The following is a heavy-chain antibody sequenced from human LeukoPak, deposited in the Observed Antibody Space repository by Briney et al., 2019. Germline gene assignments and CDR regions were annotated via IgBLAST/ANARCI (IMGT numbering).Heavy chain of an antibody. CDR3: ASTHYYDTSGYYFPA. CDR2: IYYSGST. D-gene: IGHD3-22*01. Sequence: SETLSLTCTVSGDSISSYYWSWIRHPPGKGLEWIGYIYYSGSTNYNPSLKSRVTISVDTSKNQFSLKLTSVTAADTAVYYCASTHYYDTSGYYFPAWGQGTLVTVSS. V-gene: IGHV4-59*08. J-gene: IGHJ5*02. CDR1: GDSISSYY.